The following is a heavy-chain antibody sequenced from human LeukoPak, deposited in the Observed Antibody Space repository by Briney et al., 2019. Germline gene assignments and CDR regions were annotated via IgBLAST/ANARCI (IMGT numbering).Heavy chain of an antibody. CDR3: ARRETLDARYCSGGSCLGYDY. V-gene: IGHV5-51*01. CDR1: GYSFTSYW. CDR2: IYPGDSDT. J-gene: IGHJ4*02. D-gene: IGHD2-15*01. Sequence: GESLKISCKGSGYSFTSYWIGWVRQMPGKGLEWMGIIYPGDSDTRYSPSFQGQVTISADKSISTAYLQWSSLKASDTAMYYCARRETLDARYCSGGSCLGYDYWGQGTLVTVSS.